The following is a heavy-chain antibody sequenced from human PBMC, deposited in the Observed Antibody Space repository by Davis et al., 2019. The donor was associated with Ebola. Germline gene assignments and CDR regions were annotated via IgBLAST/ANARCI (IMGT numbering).Heavy chain of an antibody. CDR1: GGSISSYY. Sequence: MPGGSLRLSCTVSGGSISSYYWNWIRQPPGKGLEWIGSIYYSGSTYYNPSLKSRVTISVDTSKNQFSLKLSSVTAADTAVYYCARQGRLYYYYGMDVWGQGTTVTVSS. CDR2: IYYSGST. V-gene: IGHV4-59*05. J-gene: IGHJ6*02. CDR3: ARQGRLYYYYGMDV.